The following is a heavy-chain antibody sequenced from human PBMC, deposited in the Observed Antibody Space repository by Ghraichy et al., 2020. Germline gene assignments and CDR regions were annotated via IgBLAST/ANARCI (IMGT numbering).Heavy chain of an antibody. CDR3: ARWVDSGSYGYNYFDP. J-gene: IGHJ5*02. CDR1: GDSVSSNSAA. D-gene: IGHD3-10*01. V-gene: IGHV6-1*01. CDR2: TYYRSKWYN. Sequence: SQTLSLTCAISGDSVSSNSAAWNWIRQSPSRGLECLGRTYYRSKWYNDYALSVKGRITINPDTSKNQFSLQLNSVTPEDTAVYYCARWVDSGSYGYNYFDPWGQGILVTVSS.